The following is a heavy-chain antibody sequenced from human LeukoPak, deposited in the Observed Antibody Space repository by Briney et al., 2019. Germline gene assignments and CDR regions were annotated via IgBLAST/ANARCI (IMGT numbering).Heavy chain of an antibody. V-gene: IGHV4-34*01. Sequence: SQTLSLTCAVYGGSFSGYYWSWIRQPPGKGLELIGEINHSGSTNYNPSLKSRVTISVDTSKNQFSLKLSSVTAADTAVYYCARGRGRWLQLTSYFDYWGQGTLVTVSS. CDR3: ARGRGRWLQLTSYFDY. J-gene: IGHJ4*02. CDR1: GGSFSGYY. CDR2: INHSGST. D-gene: IGHD5-24*01.